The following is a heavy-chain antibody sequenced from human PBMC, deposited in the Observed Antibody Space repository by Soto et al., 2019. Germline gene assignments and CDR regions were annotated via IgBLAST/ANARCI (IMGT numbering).Heavy chain of an antibody. J-gene: IGHJ4*02. CDR2: IGTAGDT. CDR3: ARGGIAAAGTEFDY. Sequence: GGSLRLSCAASGFTFSSYDMHWVRQATGKGLEWVSAIGTAGDTYYPGSVKGRFTISRENAKNSLYLQMNSLRAGDTAVYYCARGGIAAAGTEFDYWGQGTLVTVSS. CDR1: GFTFSSYD. V-gene: IGHV3-13*01. D-gene: IGHD6-13*01.